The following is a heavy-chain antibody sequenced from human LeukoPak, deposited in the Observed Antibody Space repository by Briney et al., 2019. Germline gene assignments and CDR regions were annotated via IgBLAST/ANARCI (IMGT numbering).Heavy chain of an antibody. J-gene: IGHJ4*02. CDR1: GGSISSGGYS. CDR3: ARGIGYCSGGSCRRNTFDY. Sequence: SETLSLTCAVSGGSISSGGYSWSWIRQPPGKGLEWIVYIYYSGSTYYNPSLKSRVTISVDTSKNQFSLKLSSVTAADTAVYYCARGIGYCSGGSCRRNTFDYWGQGTLVTVSS. V-gene: IGHV4-30-4*07. CDR2: IYYSGST. D-gene: IGHD2-15*01.